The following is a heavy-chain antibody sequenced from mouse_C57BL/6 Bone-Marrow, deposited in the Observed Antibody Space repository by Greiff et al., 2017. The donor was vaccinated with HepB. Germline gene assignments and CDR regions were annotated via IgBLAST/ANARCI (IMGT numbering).Heavy chain of an antibody. V-gene: IGHV1-76*01. Sequence: VKLMESGAELVRPGASVKLSCKASGYTFTDYYINWVKQRPGQGLEWIARIYPGSGNTYYNEKFKGKATLTAEKSSSTAYMQLSSLTSEDSAVYFCARYDYGSSYEDYWGQGTTLTVSS. CDR1: GYTFTDYY. CDR2: IYPGSGNT. D-gene: IGHD1-1*01. CDR3: ARYDYGSSYEDY. J-gene: IGHJ2*01.